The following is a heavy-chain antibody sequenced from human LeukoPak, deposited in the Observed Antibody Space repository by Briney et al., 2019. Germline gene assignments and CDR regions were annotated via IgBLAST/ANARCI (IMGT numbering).Heavy chain of an antibody. D-gene: IGHD6-19*01. CDR1: GYTFTDYG. CDR2: ISTYNGHT. J-gene: IGHJ6*03. V-gene: IGHV1-18*01. Sequence: ASVNVSFKASGYTFTDYGVTWVRQAPGQGLEWVGWISTYNGHTKYAQNLQGRVTMTTDTSTSTAYMELRSLRYDDTAVYYCARDKGAWFYYYYMDVWGKGTTVTVSS. CDR3: ARDKGAWFYYYYMDV.